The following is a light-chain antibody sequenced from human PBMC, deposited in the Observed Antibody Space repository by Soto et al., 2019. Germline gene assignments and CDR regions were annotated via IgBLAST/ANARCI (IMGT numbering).Light chain of an antibody. CDR1: SSDVGGYNY. Sequence: QSALTQPASVSGSPGQSITISCTGTSSDVGGYNYVSWYQQHPGQVPKLTLYEVSNRPSGVSNRFSGSKSGNTASLTISGLQAEDEAEYYCCSYAGSSTFGPYVFGTGTKVTVL. CDR3: CSYAGSSTFGPYV. V-gene: IGLV2-23*02. CDR2: EVS. J-gene: IGLJ1*01.